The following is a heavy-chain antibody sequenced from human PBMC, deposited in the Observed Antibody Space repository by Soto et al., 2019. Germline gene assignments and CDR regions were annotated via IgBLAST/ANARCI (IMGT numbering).Heavy chain of an antibody. Sequence: GGSLRLSCAASGFTFSSYAMSWVRQAPGKGLEWVSAISGSGGSTYYADSVKGRFTISRDNSKNTLYLQMNGLRAEDTAVYYCAKWKGPYSSSPHSRKSSAFDIWGQGTMVTVSS. J-gene: IGHJ3*02. D-gene: IGHD6-6*01. CDR2: ISGSGGST. CDR3: AKWKGPYSSSPHSRKSSAFDI. V-gene: IGHV3-23*01. CDR1: GFTFSSYA.